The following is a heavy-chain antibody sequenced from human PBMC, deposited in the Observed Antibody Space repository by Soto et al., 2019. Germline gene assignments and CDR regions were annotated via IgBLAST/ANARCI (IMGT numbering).Heavy chain of an antibody. CDR2: VNPNNGDT. Sequence: QVQLVQSGAELKKPGASVKVSCKASGYTLSNYDMNWVRQATGQGPEWIGWVNPNNGDTGYAQKFQGQVTLTTDISTTTAYMELTSLRSEDTAIYYCAKVSRKGSAIDFDYWGQGTLITVSS. CDR1: GYTLSNYD. CDR3: AKVSRKGSAIDFDY. J-gene: IGHJ4*02. V-gene: IGHV1-8*01. D-gene: IGHD3-10*01.